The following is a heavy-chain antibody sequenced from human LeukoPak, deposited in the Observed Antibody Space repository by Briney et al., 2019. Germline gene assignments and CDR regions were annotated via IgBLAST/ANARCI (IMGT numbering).Heavy chain of an antibody. CDR1: GFTFSSFT. D-gene: IGHD4/OR15-4a*01. CDR3: ARRRVLSVARALDY. V-gene: IGHV3-48*04. J-gene: IGHJ4*02. Sequence: GSLRLSCAATGFTFSSFTMNWVRQAPGKGLEWVSSISGTTDTIYYADSAKGRFTISRNNANNSVSLQMNSLRPEDTAVYFCARRRVLSVARALDYWGQGTLVTVSS. CDR2: ISGTTDTI.